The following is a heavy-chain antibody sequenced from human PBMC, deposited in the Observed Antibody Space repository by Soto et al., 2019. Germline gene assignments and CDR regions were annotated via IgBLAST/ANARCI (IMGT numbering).Heavy chain of an antibody. D-gene: IGHD5-18*01. J-gene: IGHJ4*02. CDR2: IIPIGATA. CDR3: ARLLHGYSPVFDY. V-gene: IGHV1-69*13. Sequence: SVKVSCKASGGTFSRNSISWVRQAPGQGLEWMGGIIPIGATANYAQKFQGRVTITADESTSTAYMELSSLRSEDTAVYYCARLLHGYSPVFDYWGQGTLVTVSS. CDR1: GGTFSRNS.